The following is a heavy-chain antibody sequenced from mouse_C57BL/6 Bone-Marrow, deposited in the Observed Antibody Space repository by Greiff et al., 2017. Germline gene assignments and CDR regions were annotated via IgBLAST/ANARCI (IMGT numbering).Heavy chain of an antibody. V-gene: IGHV1-85*01. J-gene: IGHJ1*03. CDR1: GYTFTSYD. CDR2: IYPRDGST. Sequence: QVQLKESGPELVKPGASVKLSCKASGYTFTSYDINWVKQRPGQGLEWIGWIYPRDGSTKYNEKFKGKATFTVDTSSSTAYMELQSLTSEESAVSFCARLEFDGSSGDWYFDVWGTGTTVTVSS. D-gene: IGHD1-1*01. CDR3: ARLEFDGSSGDWYFDV.